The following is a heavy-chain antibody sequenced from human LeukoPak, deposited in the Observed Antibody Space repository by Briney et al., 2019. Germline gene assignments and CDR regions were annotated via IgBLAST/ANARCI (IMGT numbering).Heavy chain of an antibody. J-gene: IGHJ5*02. CDR2: VYFDGST. CDR1: GGSVNSGTYH. CDR3: ARVYYYDGRGGFDP. V-gene: IGHV4-39*07. D-gene: IGHD3-22*01. Sequence: PSETLSLTCTVSGGSVNSGTYHWGWVRQPPGKGLEWIGSVYFDGSTHDNPSLKSRVAISVDTSKNQFSLKLTSVTAADTAVYYCARVYYYDGRGGFDPWRQGTLVTVSS.